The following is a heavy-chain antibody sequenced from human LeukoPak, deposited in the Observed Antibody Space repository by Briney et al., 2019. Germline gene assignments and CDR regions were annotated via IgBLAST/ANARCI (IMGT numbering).Heavy chain of an antibody. CDR3: AELGITMIGGV. D-gene: IGHD3-10*02. V-gene: IGHV3-30*18. Sequence: GGSLRLSCAASGFTFSNYWMGWVRQAPGKGLEWVAVISYDGSNKYYLDSVKGRFTISRDNAKNSLYLQMNSLRAQDTAVYYCAELGITMIGGVWGKGTTVTISS. CDR1: GFTFSNYW. CDR2: ISYDGSNK. J-gene: IGHJ6*04.